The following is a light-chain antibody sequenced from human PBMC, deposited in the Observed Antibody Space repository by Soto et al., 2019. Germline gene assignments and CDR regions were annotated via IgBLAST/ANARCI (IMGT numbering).Light chain of an antibody. J-gene: IGKJ1*01. V-gene: IGKV3-11*01. Sequence: EIVLTQSPATLSLSPGERATLSCRASQSVSSYLAWYQQKPGQAHRLLIYDESNRATGIPARFSGSRSGTHITPTISSLEPEDFAVYYCQQRSNWPPWTFGQGTKMEIK. CDR1: QSVSSY. CDR2: DES. CDR3: QQRSNWPPWT.